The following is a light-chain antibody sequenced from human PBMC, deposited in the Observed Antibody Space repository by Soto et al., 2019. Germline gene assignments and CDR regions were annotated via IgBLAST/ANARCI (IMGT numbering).Light chain of an antibody. Sequence: VVLTQSPDTLSLSPGERATLFCRASHSVNSKYISWYQTKPGQAPRPLIFGTSSRARGTPDRFSGSRSGTDFTRTISRLEPEDFAMYHCQRNANSPPYTFGQGTKVDIK. CDR2: GTS. CDR3: QRNANSPPYT. J-gene: IGKJ2*01. CDR1: HSVNSKY. V-gene: IGKV3-20*01.